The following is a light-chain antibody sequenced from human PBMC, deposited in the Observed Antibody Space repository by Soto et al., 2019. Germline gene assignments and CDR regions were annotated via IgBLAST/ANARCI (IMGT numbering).Light chain of an antibody. Sequence: DIQMTQSPSTLSASVGDRVTITCRASQSISSWLAWYQQKPGKAPKLLIYDASSLESGVPSRFSGSGSVTEFTLTISSLQPDDFATYYCQQYNSYLLTFGQGTKLEIK. CDR3: QQYNSYLLT. CDR1: QSISSW. CDR2: DAS. J-gene: IGKJ2*01. V-gene: IGKV1-5*01.